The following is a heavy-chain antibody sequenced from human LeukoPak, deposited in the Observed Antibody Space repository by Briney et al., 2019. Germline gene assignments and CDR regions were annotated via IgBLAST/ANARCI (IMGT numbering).Heavy chain of an antibody. CDR1: GGSISSYY. CDR2: IYYSGST. Sequence: SETLPLTCTVSGGSISSYYWSWIRQPPGKGLEWIGYIYYSGSTNYNPSLKSRVTISVDTSKNQFSLKLSSVTAADTAVYYCARLNYYYDSSGYMYYFDYWGQGTLVTVSS. CDR3: ARLNYYYDSSGYMYYFDY. D-gene: IGHD3-22*01. J-gene: IGHJ4*02. V-gene: IGHV4-59*01.